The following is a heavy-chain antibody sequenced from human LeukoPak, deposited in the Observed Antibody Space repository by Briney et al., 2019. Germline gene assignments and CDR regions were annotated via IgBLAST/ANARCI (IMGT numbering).Heavy chain of an antibody. V-gene: IGHV3-21*01. CDR2: ITSSSSHI. CDR1: GFTFSSYS. J-gene: IGHJ4*02. CDR3: ARDGYSSGWNIDY. D-gene: IGHD6-19*01. Sequence: GGSLRPSCAASGFTFSSYSMNWVRQAPGKGLEWVTSITSSSSHIYYADSVTGRFTISRDNAKNSLYLQMNSLRAEDAAVYYCARDGYSSGWNIDYWGQGTLVTVSS.